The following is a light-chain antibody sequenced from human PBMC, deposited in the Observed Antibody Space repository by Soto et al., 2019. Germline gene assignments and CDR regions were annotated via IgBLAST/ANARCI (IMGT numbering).Light chain of an antibody. CDR1: QSVSSSY. Sequence: DIVFTHSPGTLSLTPEERATLSCRASQSVSSSYLAWYQQKPGQAPRLLIYDGSTRALGIPASFSGSGSGTEFTPTISSLRSEDFAVYYCQQDTVWPITYGQGTRLEIK. CDR3: QQDTVWPIT. CDR2: DGS. V-gene: IGKV3-15*01. J-gene: IGKJ5*01.